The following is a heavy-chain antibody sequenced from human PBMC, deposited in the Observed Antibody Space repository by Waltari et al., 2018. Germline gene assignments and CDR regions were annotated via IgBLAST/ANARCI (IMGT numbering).Heavy chain of an antibody. CDR1: GGTFSSYA. CDR2: SIPIFGTA. Sequence: QVQLVQSGAEVKKPGSSVKVSCKASGGTFSSYAISWVRQAPGQGLEWMGRSIPIFGTANYAQKFQGRVTITADKSTSTAYMELSSLRSEDTAVYYCARDSYYDSSGYYSSNYFDYWGQGTLVTVSS. CDR3: ARDSYYDSSGYYSSNYFDY. V-gene: IGHV1-69*08. D-gene: IGHD3-22*01. J-gene: IGHJ4*02.